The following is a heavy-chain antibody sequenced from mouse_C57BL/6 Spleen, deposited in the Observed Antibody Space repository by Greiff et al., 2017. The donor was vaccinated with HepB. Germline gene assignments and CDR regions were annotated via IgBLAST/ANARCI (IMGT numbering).Heavy chain of an antibody. CDR2: INYDGSST. CDR3: ARGGLGLYFDY. Sequence: EVKLMESEGGLVQPGSSMKLSCTASGFTFSDYYMAWVRQVPEKGLEWVANINYDGSSTYYLDSLKSRFIISRDNAKNILYLQMSSLKSEDTATYYCARGGLGLYFDYWGQGTTLTVSS. CDR1: GFTFSDYY. V-gene: IGHV5-16*01. J-gene: IGHJ2*01. D-gene: IGHD4-1*01.